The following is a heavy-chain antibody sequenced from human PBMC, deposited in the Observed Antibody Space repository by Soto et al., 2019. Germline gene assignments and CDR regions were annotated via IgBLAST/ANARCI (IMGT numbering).Heavy chain of an antibody. CDR2: IYYSGST. V-gene: IGHV4-30-4*01. CDR3: ARAMVVTQNWFDP. J-gene: IGHJ5*02. D-gene: IGHD2-21*02. Sequence: LALTCTVSGGSISSGDYYWSWIRQPPGKGLEWIGYIYYSGSTYYNPSLKSRVTISVDTSKNQFSLKLNSVTAADTAVYYCARAMVVTQNWFDPWGQGTLVTVSS. CDR1: GGSISSGDYY.